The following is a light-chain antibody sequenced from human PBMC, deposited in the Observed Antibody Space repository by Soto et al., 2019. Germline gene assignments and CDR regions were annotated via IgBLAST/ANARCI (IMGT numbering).Light chain of an antibody. J-gene: IGLJ1*01. CDR2: EVS. CDR1: SSDVGSYNR. CDR3: NSYTSSSTYV. Sequence: QSVLAQPPSVSGSPGHSVTISCTGPSSDVGSYNRVSWYQQPPGTAPKLMIYEVSNRPSGVPDRFSGSKSGNTASLTISGLQPEDEADYYCNSYTSSSTYVFGTGTKVTVL. V-gene: IGLV2-18*02.